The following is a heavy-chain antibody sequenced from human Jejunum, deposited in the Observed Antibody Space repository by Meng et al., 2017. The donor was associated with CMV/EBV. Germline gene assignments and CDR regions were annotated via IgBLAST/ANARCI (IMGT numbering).Heavy chain of an antibody. J-gene: IGHJ4*02. CDR3: ARGGGNTRFDY. D-gene: IGHD3-16*01. Sequence: CVASGFTFSPYWMSWVRQTPWKGLEGGANINQHGREESYVGSVKGRFTISRDNAKNSLYLQMNSLRAEDTAVYYCARGGGNTRFDYWGQGTLVTVSS. CDR1: GFTFSPYW. CDR2: INQHGREE. V-gene: IGHV3-7*01.